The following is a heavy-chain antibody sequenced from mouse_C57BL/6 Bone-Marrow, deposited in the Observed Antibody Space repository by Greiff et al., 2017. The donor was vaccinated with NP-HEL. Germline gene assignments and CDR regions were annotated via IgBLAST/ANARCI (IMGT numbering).Heavy chain of an antibody. CDR1: GYTFTSYW. Sequence: QVQLQQPGAELVKPGASVKLSCKASGYTFTSYWMHWVKQRPGQGLEWIGMIHPNSGSTNYNEKFKSKATLTVDTSSSTAYMQLSSLTSEDSAVYAGADCYPYWYFDVWGTGTTVTVSA. J-gene: IGHJ1*03. V-gene: IGHV1-64*01. CDR3: ADCYPYWYFDV. CDR2: IHPNSGST. D-gene: IGHD2-3*01.